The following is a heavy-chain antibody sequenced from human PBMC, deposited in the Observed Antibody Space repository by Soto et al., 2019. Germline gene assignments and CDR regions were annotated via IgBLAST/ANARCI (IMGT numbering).Heavy chain of an antibody. CDR2: IYYTGST. J-gene: IGHJ4*02. CDR3: AREHQGDYDY. Sequence: QVQRQESCPGLVKPSETLSLTCIVFGGSVSSGHYYWSWLRQPPGKGLEWIVYIYYTGSTYYNLSLEIRVTISVDMSKNQFSLKLSSVTAADTAVYYCAREHQGDYDYWGQGTVVTVSS. CDR1: GGSVSSGHYY. V-gene: IGHV4-61*01. D-gene: IGHD4-17*01.